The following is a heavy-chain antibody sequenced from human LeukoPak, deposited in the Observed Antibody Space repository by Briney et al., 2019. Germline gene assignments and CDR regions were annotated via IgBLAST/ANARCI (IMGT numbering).Heavy chain of an antibody. CDR1: GGTFSSYA. J-gene: IGHJ4*02. D-gene: IGHD6-13*01. V-gene: IGHV1-69*04. CDR2: IIPILGIA. Sequence: VASVKASCKASGGTFSSYAISWVRQAPGQGLEWMGRIIPILGIANYAQKFQGRVTITADKSTSTAYMELSSLRSEDTAVYYCARGHSSSWFDYWGQGTLVTVSS. CDR3: ARGHSSSWFDY.